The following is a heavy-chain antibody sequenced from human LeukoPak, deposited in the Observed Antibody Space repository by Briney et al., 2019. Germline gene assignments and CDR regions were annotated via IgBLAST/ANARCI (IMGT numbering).Heavy chain of an antibody. Sequence: GGSLRLSCAASGFTFSSYGMSWVRQAPGKGLEWVSAISGSGGSTYYADSVKGRFTISRDNSKNTLYLQMNSLRAEDTAVYYCAKDDSSSWYYFDYWGQGTLVTVSS. V-gene: IGHV3-23*01. J-gene: IGHJ4*02. CDR3: AKDDSSSWYYFDY. D-gene: IGHD6-13*01. CDR2: ISGSGGST. CDR1: GFTFSSYG.